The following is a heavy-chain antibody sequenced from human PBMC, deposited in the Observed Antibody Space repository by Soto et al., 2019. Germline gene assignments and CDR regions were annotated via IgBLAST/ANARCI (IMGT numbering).Heavy chain of an antibody. J-gene: IGHJ5*02. V-gene: IGHV1-69*06. D-gene: IGHD3-16*01. CDR1: GGTFSSYS. Sequence: SVKVSCKASGGTFSSYSFSWVRQAPGQGLEWMGGITPIFGTVHYAQNFRGRVTITADKSTSIVHMELSSLRSEDTAVFYCAREGDTREGRGVFFSWGQGTLVTVSS. CDR2: ITPIFGTV. CDR3: AREGDTREGRGVFFS.